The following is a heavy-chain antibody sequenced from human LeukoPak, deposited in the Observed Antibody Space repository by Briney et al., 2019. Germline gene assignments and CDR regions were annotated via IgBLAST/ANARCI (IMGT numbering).Heavy chain of an antibody. CDR2: SIPIFGTA. CDR1: GGTFSSYA. V-gene: IGHV1-69*01. CDR3: ARNPLPSAGIAAAGDEYYFDY. D-gene: IGHD6-13*01. Sequence: GASVKVSCKGSGGTFSSYAISWVRQAPGQGLEWMGGSIPIFGTANYAQKFQGRVNITADESTSTAYMEPSSLRSEDTAVYYCARNPLPSAGIAAAGDEYYFDYCGQGTLVTVSS. J-gene: IGHJ4*02.